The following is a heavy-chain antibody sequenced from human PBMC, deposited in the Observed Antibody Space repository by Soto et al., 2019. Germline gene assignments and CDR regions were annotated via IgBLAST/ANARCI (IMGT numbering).Heavy chain of an antibody. D-gene: IGHD1-26*01. CDR3: ALRKTGSYFDY. CDR1: GFTFSTYA. J-gene: IGHJ4*02. V-gene: IGHV3-23*01. Sequence: PGGSLRLSCAGSGFTFSTYAMSWVRQAPGKGLEWVSGIGSSGAGTYYADFVKGRFIISRDNSKNTLHLQMNTLRAEDTAVYYCALRKTGSYFDYWGQGTLVTVSS. CDR2: IGSSGAGT.